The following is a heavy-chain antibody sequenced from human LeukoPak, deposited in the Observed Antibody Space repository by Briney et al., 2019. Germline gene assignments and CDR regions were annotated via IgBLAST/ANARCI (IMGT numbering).Heavy chain of an antibody. CDR3: ARDGITMRILEY. V-gene: IGHV3-69-1*01. CDR1: GFTFSN. J-gene: IGHJ4*02. Sequence: GGSLRLSCAASGFTFSNMNWVRQAPGKGLEWVSSITSSSKIYYADSMKGRFTISRDNAKNSLYLQMDSLRAEDTAVYYCARDGITMRILEYWGQGTLVTVS. D-gene: IGHD3-10*01. CDR2: ITSSSKI.